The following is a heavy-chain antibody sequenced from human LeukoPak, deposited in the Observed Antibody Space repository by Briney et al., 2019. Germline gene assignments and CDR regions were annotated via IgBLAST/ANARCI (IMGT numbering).Heavy chain of an antibody. CDR2: ISYDGSNK. CDR3: ARVLRYCSGGNCYSGGLGYMDV. CDR1: GFTFSSYG. Sequence: PGGSLRLSCAASGFTFSSYGMHWVRQAPGKGLEWVAVISYDGSNKYYADSVKGRFTISRDNSKNTLFLQMNSLRAEDTAVYYCARVLRYCSGGNCYSGGLGYMDVWGKGTTVTIS. J-gene: IGHJ6*03. V-gene: IGHV3-30*03. D-gene: IGHD2-15*01.